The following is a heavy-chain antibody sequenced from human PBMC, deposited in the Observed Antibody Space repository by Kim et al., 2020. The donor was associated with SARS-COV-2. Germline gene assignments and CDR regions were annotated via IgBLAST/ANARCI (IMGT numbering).Heavy chain of an antibody. CDR1: GGTFSSYT. CDR3: ARSHCSGGSCYLPPSYYYYGMDV. D-gene: IGHD2-15*01. Sequence: SVKVSCKASGGTFSSYTISWVRQAPGQGLEWMGRIIPILGIANYAQKFQGRVTITADKSTSTAYMELSSLRSEDTAVYYCARSHCSGGSCYLPPSYYYYGMDVCGQGTTVTVSS. CDR2: IIPILGIA. J-gene: IGHJ6*02. V-gene: IGHV1-69*02.